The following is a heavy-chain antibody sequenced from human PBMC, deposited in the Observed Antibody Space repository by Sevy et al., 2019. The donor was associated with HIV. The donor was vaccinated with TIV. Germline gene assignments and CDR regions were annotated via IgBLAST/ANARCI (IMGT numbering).Heavy chain of an antibody. Sequence: GGSLRLSCAASGFTFSSHEMNWVRQAPGKGLEWVSYITSSGSTMYYADSVKGRFTISRDNAKNSLYLQMNSLRAEDTAIYYCARVFYGGTRDDAFDIWGQGTMVTVSS. CDR1: GFTFSSHE. J-gene: IGHJ3*02. CDR2: ITSSGSTM. CDR3: ARVFYGGTRDDAFDI. V-gene: IGHV3-48*03. D-gene: IGHD4-17*01.